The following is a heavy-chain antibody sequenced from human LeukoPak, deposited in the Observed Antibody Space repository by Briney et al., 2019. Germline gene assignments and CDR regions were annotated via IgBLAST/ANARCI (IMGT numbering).Heavy chain of an antibody. V-gene: IGHV3-33*01. CDR1: GFTFSSYG. CDR3: ARVLLAAAGTDY. D-gene: IGHD6-13*01. Sequence: GRSLRLSCAASGFTFSSYGMHWVRQAPGKGLEWVAVIWYDGSNKYYADSVKGRFTISRDNSKNTLYLQMNSLRAEDTAVYYCARVLLAAAGTDYWGQGTLVTVSS. J-gene: IGHJ4*02. CDR2: IWYDGSNK.